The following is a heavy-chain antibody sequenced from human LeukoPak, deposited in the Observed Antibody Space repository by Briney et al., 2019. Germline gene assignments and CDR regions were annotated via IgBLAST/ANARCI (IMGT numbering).Heavy chain of an antibody. D-gene: IGHD2/OR15-2a*01. CDR1: GGSISSGDYY. J-gene: IGHJ4*02. Sequence: PPQTLSLTCTVSGGSISSGDYYWSWIRQPPGKGLEWIGYIYISGTTYYNPSLKRRVTISVDTSKNQFSLKLSSVTAADTAVYYCARVRVLWPQPDYWGQGILVTVSS. V-gene: IGHV4-30-4*01. CDR3: ARVRVLWPQPDY. CDR2: IYISGTT.